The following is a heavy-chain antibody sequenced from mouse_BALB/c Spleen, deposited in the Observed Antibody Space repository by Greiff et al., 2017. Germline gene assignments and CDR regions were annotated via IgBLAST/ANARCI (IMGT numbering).Heavy chain of an antibody. V-gene: IGHV1-77*01. Sequence: QVQLKESGPELVKPGASVKMSCKASGYTFTDYVISWVKQRTGQGLEWIGEIYPGSGSTYYNEKFKGKATLTADKSSNTAYMQLSSLTSEDSAVYFCAYYYGSSYVTFAYWGQGTLVTVSA. J-gene: IGHJ3*01. CDR1: GYTFTDYV. CDR3: AYYYGSSYVTFAY. D-gene: IGHD1-1*01. CDR2: IYPGSGST.